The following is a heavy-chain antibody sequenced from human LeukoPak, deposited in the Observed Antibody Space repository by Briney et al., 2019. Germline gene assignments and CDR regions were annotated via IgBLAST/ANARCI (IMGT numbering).Heavy chain of an antibody. V-gene: IGHV4-59*11. CDR2: IHNSVNT. Sequence: SETLSLTCPVYGGSFGAHYWSWIRQPPGKGLEWIGYIHNSVNTNYNPSLRSRVTTSADTSKSQFSLKLSSLTAADTAVYYCARGSGHYSRLTFDYWGQGALVTVSS. D-gene: IGHD3-22*01. CDR3: ARGSGHYSRLTFDY. CDR1: GGSFGAHY. J-gene: IGHJ4*02.